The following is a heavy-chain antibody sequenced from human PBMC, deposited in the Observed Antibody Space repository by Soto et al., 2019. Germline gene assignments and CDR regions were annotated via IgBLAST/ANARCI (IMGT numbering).Heavy chain of an antibody. CDR3: ARALATKDFFDY. CDR1: GGSISSGGYY. CDR2: SYYSGTT. D-gene: IGHD1-1*01. V-gene: IGHV4-31*03. J-gene: IGHJ4*02. Sequence: PSETLSLTCTVSGGSISSGGYYWSWIRQHPGKGLEWIGYSYYSGTTHYNPSLKSRVSISVDTSKNQFSLKLSSVTAADTAVYYCARALATKDFFDYWGQGILVTVSS.